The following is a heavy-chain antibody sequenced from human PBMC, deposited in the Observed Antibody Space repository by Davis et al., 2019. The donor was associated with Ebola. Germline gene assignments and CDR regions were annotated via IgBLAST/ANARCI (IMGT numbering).Heavy chain of an antibody. CDR1: GFPFNSFA. CDR2: VSSDGNDK. V-gene: IGHV3-30-3*01. D-gene: IGHD3-22*01. J-gene: IGHJ5*01. CDR3: AREPPTYYYDSSGYYPLPDS. Sequence: GESLKISCAASGFPFNSFALHWVRQAPGKGLEWVAVVSSDGNDKYYADSVKGRFTISRDNSKNTLYLQMNSLRAEDTAMYYCAREPPTYYYDSSGYYPLPDSWGQGTLVTVSS.